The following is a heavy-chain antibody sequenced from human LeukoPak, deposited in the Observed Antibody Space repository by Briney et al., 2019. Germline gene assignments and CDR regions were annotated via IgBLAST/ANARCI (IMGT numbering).Heavy chain of an antibody. Sequence: NPSEALSLTCTVSGYSISNGYYWGWIRQPPGKGLEWVGSIYHRGGTYYNPSLRSRVTISLDRSKKKFSLKLTSVTAVDTAVYFCARGAEYYAIWRGYAGYSDYWGQGISVTVSS. D-gene: IGHD3-3*01. J-gene: IGHJ4*02. V-gene: IGHV4-38-2*02. CDR3: ARGAEYYAIWRGYAGYSDY. CDR1: GYSISNGYY. CDR2: IYHRGGT.